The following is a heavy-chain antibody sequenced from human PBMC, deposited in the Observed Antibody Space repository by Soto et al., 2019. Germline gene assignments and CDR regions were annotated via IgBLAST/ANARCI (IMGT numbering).Heavy chain of an antibody. CDR2: ISGSGGST. D-gene: IGHD4-17*01. V-gene: IGHV3-23*01. Sequence: PGGSLRLSCAASGFTFSSYAMSWVRQAPGKGLEWVSAISGSGGSTYYADSVKGRFTISRDNSQNTLYLQMNSLRAEDTAVYYCAKDRGMTTVNTDTLPLGHFDLWGRGTMVTVSS. CDR3: AKDRGMTTVNTDTLPLGHFDL. J-gene: IGHJ2*01. CDR1: GFTFSSYA.